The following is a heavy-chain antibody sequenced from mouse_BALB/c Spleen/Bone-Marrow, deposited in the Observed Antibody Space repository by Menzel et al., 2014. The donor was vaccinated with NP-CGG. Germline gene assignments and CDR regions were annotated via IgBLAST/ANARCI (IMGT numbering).Heavy chain of an antibody. CDR2: IDPANGNT. CDR1: GFNIKDTY. J-gene: IGHJ4*01. CDR3: ARYRYYGSSYAMDY. V-gene: IGHV14-3*02. Sequence: QLQQSGAELVKPGASVKLSCTASGFNIKDTYMHWVKQRPEQGLEWIGRIDPANGNTKYDPKFQGRATITADTSSNTAYLHLSSLTSEDTAVYYCARYRYYGSSYAMDYWGQGTSVTVSS. D-gene: IGHD1-1*01.